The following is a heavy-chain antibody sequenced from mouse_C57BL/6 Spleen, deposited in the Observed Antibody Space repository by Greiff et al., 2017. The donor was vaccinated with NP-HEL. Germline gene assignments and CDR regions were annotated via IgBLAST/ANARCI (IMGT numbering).Heavy chain of an antibody. CDR1: GYTFTSYW. V-gene: IGHV1-50*01. Sequence: QVQLQQPGAELVKPGASVKLSCKASGYTFTSYWMQWVKQRPGQGLEWIGEIDPSDSYTNYNQKFKGKATLTVDTSSSTAYMQLSSLTSEDSAVYYCARGGSNYWYFDVWGTGTTVTVSS. J-gene: IGHJ1*03. CDR3: ARGGSNYWYFDV. D-gene: IGHD2-5*01. CDR2: IDPSDSYT.